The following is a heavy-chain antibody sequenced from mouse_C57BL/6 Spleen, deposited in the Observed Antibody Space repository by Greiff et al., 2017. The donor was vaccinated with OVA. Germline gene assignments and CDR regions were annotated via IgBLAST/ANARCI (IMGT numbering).Heavy chain of an antibody. CDR1: GFTFSNYW. CDR2: IRLKSDNYAT. Sequence: EVMLVESGGGLVQPGGSMKLSCVASGFTFSNYWMNWVRQSPEKGLEWVAQIRLKSDNYATHYAESVKGRFTISRDDSKSSVYLQMNNLRAEDTGIYYCTEGSYYSNYGGDYWGQGTTLTVSS. CDR3: TEGSYYSNYGGDY. J-gene: IGHJ2*01. D-gene: IGHD2-5*01. V-gene: IGHV6-3*01.